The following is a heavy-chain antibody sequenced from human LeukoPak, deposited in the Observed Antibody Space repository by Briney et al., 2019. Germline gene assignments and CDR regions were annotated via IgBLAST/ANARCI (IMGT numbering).Heavy chain of an antibody. CDR2: ISSSSSYI. D-gene: IGHD6-19*01. V-gene: IGHV3-21*01. Sequence: GGSLRLSCAASGFTFSSYSMNWVRQAPGKGLEWVSSISSSSSYIYYADSVKGRFTISRDNAKNSLYLQMNSLRDEDTAVYYCARGGGHSSGWWDLDYWGQGTLVTVSS. CDR3: ARGGGHSSGWWDLDY. J-gene: IGHJ4*02. CDR1: GFTFSSYS.